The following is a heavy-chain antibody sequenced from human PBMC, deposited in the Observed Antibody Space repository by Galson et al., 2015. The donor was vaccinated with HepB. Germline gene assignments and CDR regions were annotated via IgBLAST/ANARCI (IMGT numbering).Heavy chain of an antibody. Sequence: SVKVSCKASGYTFTGYYMHWVRQAPGQGLEWMGRINPNSGGTNYAQKFQGRVTMTRDTSISTAYMELSRLRSDDTAVYYCAGGGAIGGYYFDYWGQGTLVTVSS. V-gene: IGHV1-2*06. CDR2: INPNSGGT. CDR3: AGGGAIGGYYFDY. J-gene: IGHJ4*02. CDR1: GYTFTGYY. D-gene: IGHD3-16*02.